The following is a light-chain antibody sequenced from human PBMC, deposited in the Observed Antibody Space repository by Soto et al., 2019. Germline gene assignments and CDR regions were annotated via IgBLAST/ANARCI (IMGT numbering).Light chain of an antibody. Sequence: QSALTQPASMSGSPGQSITISCTGSSSDVGAYDYVSWYQQHPGKAPKLVIYEVTRRPSGVSNRFSGSKSGNTASLTISGLQAEDEADYYCNSYTTTATRVFGGGTQLTVL. V-gene: IGLV2-14*01. CDR3: NSYTTTATRV. CDR2: EVT. J-gene: IGLJ3*02. CDR1: SSDVGAYDY.